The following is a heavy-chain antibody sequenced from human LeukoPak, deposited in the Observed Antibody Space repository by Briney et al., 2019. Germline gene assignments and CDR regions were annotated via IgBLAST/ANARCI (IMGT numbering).Heavy chain of an antibody. CDR2: ISSSSSYI. CDR3: ARSLDLVVVPAAIPHYYYYGMDV. Sequence: GGSLRLSCAASGFTFSSYSMNGVRQAPGKGLEWVSSISSSSSYIYYADSVKGRFTISRDNAKNSLYLQMNSLRAEDTAVYYCARSLDLVVVPAAIPHYYYYGMDVWGQGTTVTVSS. D-gene: IGHD2-2*03. CDR1: GFTFSSYS. V-gene: IGHV3-21*01. J-gene: IGHJ6*02.